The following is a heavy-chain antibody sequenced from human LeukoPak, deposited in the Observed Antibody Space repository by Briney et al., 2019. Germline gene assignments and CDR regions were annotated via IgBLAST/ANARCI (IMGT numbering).Heavy chain of an antibody. D-gene: IGHD2-2*01. Sequence: GASVKVSCKPSGYTFTSYYMHWVRQAPGQGLEWMGIINPRGGDTSYAQKFQGRVTTTRDPSTSTVYMEVVSLRPEDTAVYYCARGCRVVPGVHNVGMTSYYNGMDVWGQGTTVTVSS. CDR1: GYTFTSYY. CDR2: INPRGGDT. V-gene: IGHV1-46*01. CDR3: ARGCRVVPGVHNVGMTSYYNGMDV. J-gene: IGHJ6*02.